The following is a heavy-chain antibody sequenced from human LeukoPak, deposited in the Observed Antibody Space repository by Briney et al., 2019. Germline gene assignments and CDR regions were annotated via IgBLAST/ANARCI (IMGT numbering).Heavy chain of an antibody. V-gene: IGHV3-74*01. CDR1: GFTFNRYW. Sequence: GGSLRLSCAASGFTFNRYWMHWVRQAPGKGLVWVSRIKIDASSTNYVDSVKGRFTISRDNAKNTLFLQMNSLRVEDTAVYYCARGNFYSGSGSSPLDYWGQGVLVTVSS. D-gene: IGHD3-10*01. J-gene: IGHJ4*02. CDR2: IKIDASST. CDR3: ARGNFYSGSGSSPLDY.